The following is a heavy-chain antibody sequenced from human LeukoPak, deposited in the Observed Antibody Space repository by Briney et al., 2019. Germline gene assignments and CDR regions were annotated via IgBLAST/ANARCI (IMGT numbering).Heavy chain of an antibody. CDR2: IIPIFGTA. CDR1: GGTFSSYA. Sequence: SVKVSCKASGGTFSSYAISWVRQAPGQGLKWMGGIIPIFGTANYAQKFQGRVTITTDESTSTAYMELSSLRSEDTAVYYCARELVSTSSNWFDPWGQGTLVTVSS. D-gene: IGHD2-2*01. CDR3: ARELVSTSSNWFDP. V-gene: IGHV1-69*05. J-gene: IGHJ5*02.